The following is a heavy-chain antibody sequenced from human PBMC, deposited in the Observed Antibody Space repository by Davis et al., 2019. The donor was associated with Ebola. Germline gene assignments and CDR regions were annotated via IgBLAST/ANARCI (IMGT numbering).Heavy chain of an antibody. J-gene: IGHJ4*02. V-gene: IGHV3-73*01. CDR1: GFTFSGSA. CDR2: IRSKANSYAT. CDR3: AKRGRIAAAGLDY. Sequence: GESLKISCAASGFTFSGSAMHWVRQASGKGLEWVGRIRSKANSYATAYAASVKGRFTISRDNSKNTLYLQMNSLRAEDTAVYYCAKRGRIAAAGLDYWGQGTLVTVSS. D-gene: IGHD6-13*01.